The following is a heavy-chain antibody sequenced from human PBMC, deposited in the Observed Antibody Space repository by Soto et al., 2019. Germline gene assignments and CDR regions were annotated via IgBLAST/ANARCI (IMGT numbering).Heavy chain of an antibody. J-gene: IGHJ6*02. Sequence: ASVKVSCKASGYPYTNSYMHWVRQAPGQGLEWMGWVHPNTGGTNYAQKFQGRVTMTRDTSVSTVYMELNRLTSDDTAIYCCASDFRTRGWFRQAGNFAMDVWGQGTTVTVSS. D-gene: IGHD6-19*01. CDR3: ASDFRTRGWFRQAGNFAMDV. CDR2: VHPNTGGT. V-gene: IGHV1-2*02. CDR1: GYPYTNSY.